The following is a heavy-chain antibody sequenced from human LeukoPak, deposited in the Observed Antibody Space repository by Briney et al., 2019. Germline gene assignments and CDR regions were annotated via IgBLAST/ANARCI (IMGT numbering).Heavy chain of an antibody. J-gene: IGHJ4*02. V-gene: IGHV1-69*01. CDR1: GGTFSSYA. CDR2: IIPIFCTA. Sequence: GGSVTVSCKAFGGTFSSYAISWVGQAPGQGLEWVGGIIPIFCTANYAQKFQGRVTITADESTSTAYMELSSLRSEDTAVYYCARDRVRIAAAGIGVYYFDYWGQGTLVTVSS. D-gene: IGHD6-13*01. CDR3: ARDRVRIAAAGIGVYYFDY.